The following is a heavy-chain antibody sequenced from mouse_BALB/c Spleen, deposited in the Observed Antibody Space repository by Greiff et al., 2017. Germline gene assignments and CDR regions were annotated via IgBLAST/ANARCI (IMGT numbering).Heavy chain of an antibody. D-gene: IGHD3-3*01. Sequence: EVQRVESGGGLVQPGGSLKLSCAASGFTFSSYGMSWVRQTPDKRLELVATINSNGGSTYYPDSVKGRFTISRDNAKNTLYLQMSSLKSEDTAMYYCARGDYYYAMDYWGQGTSVTVSS. J-gene: IGHJ4*01. CDR1: GFTFSSYG. V-gene: IGHV5-6-3*01. CDR2: INSNGGST. CDR3: ARGDYYYAMDY.